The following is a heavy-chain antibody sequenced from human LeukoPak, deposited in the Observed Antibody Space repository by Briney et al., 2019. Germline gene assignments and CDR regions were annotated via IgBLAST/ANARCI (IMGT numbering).Heavy chain of an antibody. Sequence: GSLRLSCAASGFTLRSYAMSWVRQAPGKGLEWVSAISGSGGSTYYADSVKGRFTISRGNSKNTLYLQMNSLRAEDTAVYYCAKDGSGTESPIWGQGTLVTVSS. D-gene: IGHD3-3*01. CDR2: ISGSGGST. V-gene: IGHV3-23*01. CDR3: AKDGSGTESPI. CDR1: GFTLRSYA. J-gene: IGHJ4*02.